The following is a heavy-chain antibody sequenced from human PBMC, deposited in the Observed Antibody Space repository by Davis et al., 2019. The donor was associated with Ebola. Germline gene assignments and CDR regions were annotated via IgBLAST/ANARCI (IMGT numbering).Heavy chain of an antibody. V-gene: IGHV3-30*14. CDR1: GFTFSSYA. D-gene: IGHD7-27*01. CDR3: ATTDRLGIQDY. Sequence: PGGSLRLSCAASGFTFSSYAMHWVRQAPGKGLEWVAVISYDGSNKYYADSVKGRFTISRDNSKNTLYLQMNSLRAEDTAVYYCATTDRLGIQDYWGQGTLVTVSS. CDR2: ISYDGSNK. J-gene: IGHJ4*02.